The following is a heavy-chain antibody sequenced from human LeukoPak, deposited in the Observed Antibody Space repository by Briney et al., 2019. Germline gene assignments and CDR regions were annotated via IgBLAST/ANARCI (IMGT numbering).Heavy chain of an antibody. J-gene: IGHJ4*02. D-gene: IGHD3-22*01. CDR2: ISGSGGAT. Sequence: PGGSLRLSCAASGFTFSSYAMSWVRQAPGKGLEWVSGISGSGGATYHADSVKGRFTISRDNAKNTLHLQMNSLRAEDTAIYYCAKAQSYFYDTSGCYCSFDYWGQGTLVTVSS. CDR1: GFTFSSYA. V-gene: IGHV3-23*01. CDR3: AKAQSYFYDTSGCYCSFDY.